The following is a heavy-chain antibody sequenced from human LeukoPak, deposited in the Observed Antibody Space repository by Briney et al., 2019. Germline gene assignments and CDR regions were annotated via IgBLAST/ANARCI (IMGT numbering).Heavy chain of an antibody. CDR3: ARGGYSSSS. CDR1: GGSVSSGSYY. D-gene: IGHD6-6*01. Sequence: SETLSLTCTVSGGSVSSGSYYWSWIRQPPGKELEWIGYIYYSGSTNYNPSLKSRVTISVDTSKNQFSLKLSSVTAADTAVYYCARGGYSSSSWGQGTLVTVSS. V-gene: IGHV4-61*01. CDR2: IYYSGST. J-gene: IGHJ4*02.